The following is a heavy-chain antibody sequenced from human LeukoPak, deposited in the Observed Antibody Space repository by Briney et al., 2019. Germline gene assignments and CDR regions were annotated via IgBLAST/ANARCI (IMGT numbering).Heavy chain of an antibody. CDR1: GGTFSSYA. Sequence: SVKVSCKVSGGTFSSYAISWVRQAPRQGLECMGGIIPIFGIANYAQKFQGRVTITTDESTSTAYMELSSLRAEDTALYYCAKDLGDILTGYLSNYYYGMDVWGQGTTVTVSS. J-gene: IGHJ6*02. CDR3: AKDLGDILTGYLSNYYYGMDV. D-gene: IGHD3-9*01. CDR2: IIPIFGIA. V-gene: IGHV1-69*05.